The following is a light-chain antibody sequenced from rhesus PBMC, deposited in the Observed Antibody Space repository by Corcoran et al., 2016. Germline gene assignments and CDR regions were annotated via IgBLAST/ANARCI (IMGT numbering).Light chain of an antibody. CDR2: WTS. CDR1: QTLLYSSDNRNY. J-gene: IGKJ2*01. Sequence: DIVMTQSPDSLAVSLGERVTINCKSSQTLLYSSDNRNYLAWYQQKPGQAPKLFIYWTSTRESGVPNRFSGNGSGTDFTLTISGLQIEDVAVYYCQQYYTSPYNFSQGTRVEIK. V-gene: IGKV4-1*01. CDR3: QQYYTSPYN.